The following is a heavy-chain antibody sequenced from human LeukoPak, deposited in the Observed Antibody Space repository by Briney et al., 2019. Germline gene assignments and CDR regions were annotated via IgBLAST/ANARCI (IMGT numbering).Heavy chain of an antibody. D-gene: IGHD3-3*01. CDR2: IDYRGST. J-gene: IGHJ4*02. V-gene: IGHV4-59*01. CDR3: ASITPEWLSIANFDY. CDR1: GGSISSYY. Sequence: SETLSLTCTVSGGSISSYYWSWIRQPPGKGLEWIAYIDYRGSTTYNPSLKSRVTISVDTSRNQFSLKLSSVTAADTAVYYCASITPEWLSIANFDYWGQGTLVTVSS.